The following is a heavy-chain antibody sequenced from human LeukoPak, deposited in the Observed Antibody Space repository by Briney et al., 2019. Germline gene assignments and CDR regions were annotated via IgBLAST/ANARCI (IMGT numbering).Heavy chain of an antibody. V-gene: IGHV1-69*06. J-gene: IGHJ4*02. CDR1: RGTFSSYA. CDR3: ARETLDGQWQPRWCWDR. D-gene: IGHD6-19*01. CDR2: IIPTFGTA. Sequence: SVQVSCKASRGTFSSYAISGVRQAPGQGLECMGGIIPTFGTANYAQKFQGRVTITADKSTSTAYMELSSLTAEDTAVYYCARETLDGQWQPRWCWDRWGQGTLVTVSS.